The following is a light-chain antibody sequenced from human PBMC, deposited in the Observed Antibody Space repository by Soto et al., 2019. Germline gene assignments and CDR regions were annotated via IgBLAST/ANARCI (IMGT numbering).Light chain of an antibody. CDR1: QSISIW. CDR2: KRS. V-gene: IGKV1-5*03. J-gene: IGKJ1*01. Sequence: DIHMTQSPSTLSASVGDRVTITCRASQSISIWLAWYQQKPGKAPNLLIYKRSSLETGVPSRFSGSGSGTEFTLTIRSLQPDDFATYYCQHYNDYSWTFGQGTKVEVK. CDR3: QHYNDYSWT.